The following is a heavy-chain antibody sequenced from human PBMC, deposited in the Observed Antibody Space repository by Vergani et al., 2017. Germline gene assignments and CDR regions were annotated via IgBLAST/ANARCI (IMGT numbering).Heavy chain of an antibody. J-gene: IGHJ5*02. CDR2: INSDGSST. D-gene: IGHD3-3*01. V-gene: IGHV3-74*01. Sequence: VQLVESGGGVVQPGRSLRLSCAASGFTFSSYGMHWVRQAPGKGLEWVSRINSDGSSTSYADSVKGRFTISRDNAKNTLYLQMNSLRAEDTAVYYCAREVFGWLGAWFDPWGQGTLVTVSS. CDR1: GFTFSSYG. CDR3: AREVFGWLGAWFDP.